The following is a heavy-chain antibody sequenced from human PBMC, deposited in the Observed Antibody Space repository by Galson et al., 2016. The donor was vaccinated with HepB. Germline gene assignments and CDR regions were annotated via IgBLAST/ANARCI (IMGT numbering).Heavy chain of an antibody. D-gene: IGHD3-16*02. CDR1: GDSVSSNSAA. J-gene: IGHJ5*02. V-gene: IGHV6-1*01. CDR2: TYYRSKWYN. Sequence: CAISGDSVSSNSAAWTWIRQSPLRGLEWLGRTYYRSKWYNDYAVSVKSRISIHPDTSKNQFSLQLNSVTPEDTAVYYCSRGRPRHDYVWGSYRSRGFDPWGQGSLVTVSS. CDR3: SRGRPRHDYVWGSYRSRGFDP.